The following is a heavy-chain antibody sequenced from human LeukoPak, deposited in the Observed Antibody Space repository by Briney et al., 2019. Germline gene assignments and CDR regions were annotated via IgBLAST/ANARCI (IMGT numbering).Heavy chain of an antibody. J-gene: IGHJ6*02. CDR2: MNPNSGNT. CDR3: AREYHDFWSGYAYYYYYYGMDV. Sequence: GASVKVSCKASGYTFTSYDINWVRQATGQGLEWMGWMNPNSGNTGYAQKFQGRVTMTRNTSISTAYMELSSLRSEDTAVYYCAREYHDFWSGYAYYYYYYGMDVWGQGTTVTVSS. D-gene: IGHD3-3*01. CDR1: GYTFTSYD. V-gene: IGHV1-8*01.